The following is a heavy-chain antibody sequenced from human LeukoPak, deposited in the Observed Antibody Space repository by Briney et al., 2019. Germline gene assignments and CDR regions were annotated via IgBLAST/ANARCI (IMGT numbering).Heavy chain of an antibody. CDR1: GYSFTSYW. CDR2: IYPGDADT. Sequence: GESLKISCTASGYSFTSYWIGWVRHTPGKGLEWMGIIYPGDADTRYSPSFPGQVTISAAKTITTAYLLWSSLQAADTAMYYCARPDYYDSSGYYWWAFDIWGRGTMVTVSS. D-gene: IGHD3-22*01. V-gene: IGHV5-51*01. CDR3: ARPDYYDSSGYYWWAFDI. J-gene: IGHJ3*02.